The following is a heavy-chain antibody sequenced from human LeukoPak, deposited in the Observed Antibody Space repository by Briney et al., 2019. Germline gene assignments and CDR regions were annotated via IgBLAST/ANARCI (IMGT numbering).Heavy chain of an antibody. D-gene: IGHD3-10*01. CDR2: IYHSGST. Sequence: SETLSLTCAVSGYSISSGYYWGWIRQPPGKGLEWIGSIYHSGSTYYNPSLKSRVTISVDTSKNQFSLKLGSVTAADTAVYYCASGGGITMVRGVINNWGQGTLVTVSS. CDR1: GYSISSGYY. J-gene: IGHJ4*02. CDR3: ASGGGITMVRGVINN. V-gene: IGHV4-38-2*01.